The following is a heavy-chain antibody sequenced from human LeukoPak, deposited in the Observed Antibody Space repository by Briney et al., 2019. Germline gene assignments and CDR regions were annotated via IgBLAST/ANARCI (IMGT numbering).Heavy chain of an antibody. Sequence: PGGSLRLSCAASGFTFSTYDMNWVRQAPGKGLEWVSAISGGGGNTYYADSVKGRFTISRDNSKNTLYLQMNSLRAEDTAIYYCAKDPNYYDSIGPSGPWGQGTLVTVSS. CDR3: AKDPNYYDSIGPSGP. CDR2: ISGGGGNT. D-gene: IGHD3-22*01. V-gene: IGHV3-23*01. J-gene: IGHJ5*02. CDR1: GFTFSTYD.